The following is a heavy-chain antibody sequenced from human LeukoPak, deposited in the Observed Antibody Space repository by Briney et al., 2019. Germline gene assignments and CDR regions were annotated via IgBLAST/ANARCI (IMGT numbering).Heavy chain of an antibody. CDR3: ARGELWDQGIDY. Sequence: PGGSLRLSCAASGFTFSSYAMHWVRQAPGKGLEWVAVISYDGSNKYYAGSVKGRFTISRDNSKNTLYLQMNSLRAEDTAVYYCARGELWDQGIDYWGQGTLVTVSS. CDR1: GFTFSSYA. J-gene: IGHJ4*02. D-gene: IGHD5-18*01. CDR2: ISYDGSNK. V-gene: IGHV3-30-3*01.